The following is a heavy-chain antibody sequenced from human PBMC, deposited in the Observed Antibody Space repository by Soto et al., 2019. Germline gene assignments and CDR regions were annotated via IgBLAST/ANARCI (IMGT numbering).Heavy chain of an antibody. D-gene: IGHD3-10*01. CDR3: ARMPPLGFGESSSGAFDI. Sequence: PGESLKISCKGSGCSFTSYWIGWVRQMPGKGLEWMGIIYPGDSDTRYSPSFQGQVTISADKSISTAYLQWSSLKASDTAMYYCARMPPLGFGESSSGAFDIWGQGTMVTVSS. J-gene: IGHJ3*02. CDR2: IYPGDSDT. V-gene: IGHV5-51*01. CDR1: GCSFTSYW.